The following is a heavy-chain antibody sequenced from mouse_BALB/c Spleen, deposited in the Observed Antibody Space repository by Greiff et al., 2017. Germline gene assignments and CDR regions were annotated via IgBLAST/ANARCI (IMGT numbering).Heavy chain of an antibody. CDR1: GYTFTDYV. J-gene: IGHJ1*01. Sequence: VQLQQSGPELVKPGASVKMSCKASGYTFTDYVISWVKQRTGQGLEWIGEIYPGSGSTYYNEKFKGKATLTADKSSNTAYMQLSSLTSEDSAVYFCARSREYYYGSSSGYFDVWGAGTTVTVSS. CDR3: ARSREYYYGSSSGYFDV. CDR2: IYPGSGST. D-gene: IGHD1-1*01. V-gene: IGHV1-77*01.